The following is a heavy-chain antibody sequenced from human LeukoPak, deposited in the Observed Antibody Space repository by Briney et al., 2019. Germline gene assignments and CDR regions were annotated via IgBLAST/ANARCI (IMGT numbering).Heavy chain of an antibody. Sequence: SETLSLTCTVSGGSISSYYWSWIRQPPGKGLEWIGYIYYGGSTNYNPSLKSRVTISVDTSKNQFSLKLSSVTAADTAVYYCASNLWFGELGFDPWGQGTLVTVSS. J-gene: IGHJ5*02. CDR2: IYYGGST. CDR1: GGSISSYY. CDR3: ASNLWFGELGFDP. D-gene: IGHD3-10*01. V-gene: IGHV4-59*01.